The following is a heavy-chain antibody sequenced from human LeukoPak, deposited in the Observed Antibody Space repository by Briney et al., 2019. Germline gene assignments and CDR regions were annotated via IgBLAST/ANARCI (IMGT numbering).Heavy chain of an antibody. D-gene: IGHD3-22*01. CDR1: GGSFSGYY. J-gene: IGHJ5*02. Sequence: SETMSLTCAVYGGSFSGYYWSWIRQPPGKGLEWIGEIHHSGSTNYNPSLKSRVTISVDTSKNQFSLKLSSVTAADTAVYYCARCKKNNYDSSGYHGDWFDPWGQGTLVTVSS. CDR2: IHHSGST. CDR3: ARCKKNNYDSSGYHGDWFDP. V-gene: IGHV4-34*01.